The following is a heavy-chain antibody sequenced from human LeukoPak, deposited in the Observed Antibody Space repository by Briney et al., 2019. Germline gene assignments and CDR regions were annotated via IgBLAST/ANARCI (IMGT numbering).Heavy chain of an antibody. CDR1: GASISSSNW. CDR2: IHHSGST. Sequence: PSETLSLTCAVSGASISSSNWWSWVRPPPGKGLEWIGEIHHSGSTNYNASLKSRVTISVDKSKNQFSLKVNSVTAADTAVYYCAREAQGHGMDVWGQGTTVTVSS. V-gene: IGHV4-4*02. J-gene: IGHJ6*02. CDR3: AREAQGHGMDV.